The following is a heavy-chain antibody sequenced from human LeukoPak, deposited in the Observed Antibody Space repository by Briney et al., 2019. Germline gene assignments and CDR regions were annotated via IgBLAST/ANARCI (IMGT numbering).Heavy chain of an antibody. Sequence: ASVKVSCKASGYTFTSYGISWVRQAPGQGLEWMGWISAYSGGTNYAQKFQGRVTMTRDTSISTAYMELSRLRSDDTAVYYCARHFGSGYDAFDIWGQGTMVTVSS. V-gene: IGHV1-2*02. J-gene: IGHJ3*02. CDR2: ISAYSGGT. CDR3: ARHFGSGYDAFDI. D-gene: IGHD3-10*01. CDR1: GYTFTSYG.